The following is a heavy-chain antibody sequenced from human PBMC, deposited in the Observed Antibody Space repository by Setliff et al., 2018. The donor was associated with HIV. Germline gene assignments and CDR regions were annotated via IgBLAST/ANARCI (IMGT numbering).Heavy chain of an antibody. CDR3: ARKSLTGTIDS. CDR2: INPNSGGT. Sequence: ASVKVSCKASGYSFSKYGISWVRQAPGQGLEWMGWINPNSGGTNYAQKFQGRVTMTRDTSTSTAYMELSRLRSDDTAVYYCARKSLTGTIDSWGQGTLVTVSS. V-gene: IGHV1-2*02. CDR1: GYSFSKYG. D-gene: IGHD1-1*01. J-gene: IGHJ4*02.